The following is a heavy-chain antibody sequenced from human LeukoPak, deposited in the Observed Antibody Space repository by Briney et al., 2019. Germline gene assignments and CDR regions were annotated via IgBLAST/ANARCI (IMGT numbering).Heavy chain of an antibody. Sequence: GASVKVSCKASGYTFISYSMHWVRQAPGQGLEWMGVIKTKDDSTTYAQKFQGRVTMTRNTSISTAYMELSSLRSEDTAVYYCATDDPGGYYYYYGMDVWGQGTTVTVSS. V-gene: IGHV1-46*01. J-gene: IGHJ6*02. CDR2: IKTKDDST. CDR1: GYTFISYS. D-gene: IGHD3-10*01. CDR3: ATDDPGGYYYYYGMDV.